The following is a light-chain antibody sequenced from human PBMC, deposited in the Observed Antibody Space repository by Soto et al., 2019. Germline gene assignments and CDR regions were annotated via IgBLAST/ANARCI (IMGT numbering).Light chain of an antibody. V-gene: IGKV3D-20*01. CDR1: QSVSSGY. Sequence: EIVLTQSPATLSLSPGERATLSCGASQSVSSGYLAWYQHKPGLAPRLLIYGASSRATGIPDRFSGSGSGTDFTLTISRLEPEDFAVYYCQQYGSSPITFGQGTRLEIK. J-gene: IGKJ5*01. CDR3: QQYGSSPIT. CDR2: GAS.